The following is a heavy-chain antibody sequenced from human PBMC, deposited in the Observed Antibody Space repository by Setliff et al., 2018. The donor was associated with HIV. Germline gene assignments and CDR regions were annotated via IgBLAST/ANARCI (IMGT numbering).Heavy chain of an antibody. J-gene: IGHJ4*01. Sequence: SETLSLTCTVSGGSINSSNYYWGWIRQPPGKGLEWIGSISYSGSTHFNPSLNSRVTISVDTSENQFSLKVNSVTAADTAVYYCARTEDYSFGDAPFDYWGHGTLVTVSS. CDR2: ISYSGST. CDR3: ARTEDYSFGDAPFDY. CDR1: GGSINSSNYY. V-gene: IGHV4-39*07. D-gene: IGHD5-18*01.